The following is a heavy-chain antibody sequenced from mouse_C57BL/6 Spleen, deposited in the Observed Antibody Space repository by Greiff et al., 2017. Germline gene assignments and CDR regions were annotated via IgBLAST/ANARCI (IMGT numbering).Heavy chain of an antibody. CDR3: AIGSRSFYLDFGV. V-gene: IGHV1-66*01. CDR1: GYSFTSYY. Sequence: VKLLEPGPELVKPGASVKISCKASGYSFTSYYIHWVKQRPGQGLEWIGWIYPGSGNTHYNEKFKGKATLTADTSSSTAYMQLSSLTSEDSAVYYCAIGSRSFYLDFGVWGTGTTVTAST. J-gene: IGHJ1*03. CDR2: IYPGSGNT. D-gene: IGHD1-1*01.